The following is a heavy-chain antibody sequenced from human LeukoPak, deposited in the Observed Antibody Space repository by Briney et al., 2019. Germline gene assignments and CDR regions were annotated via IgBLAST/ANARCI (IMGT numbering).Heavy chain of an antibody. CDR3: ARYPSSWYLDY. V-gene: IGHV4-39*01. J-gene: IGHJ4*02. D-gene: IGHD6-13*01. CDR2: IYYSGTT. CDR1: SGSISSRSYY. Sequence: SETLSLTCTVSSGSISSRSYYWGWIRQPPGKGLEWIGTIYYSGTTYYNPSLKSRVTISVDTSKTQFSLKLNSVTAADTAVYYCARYPSSWYLDYWGQGTLVTVSS.